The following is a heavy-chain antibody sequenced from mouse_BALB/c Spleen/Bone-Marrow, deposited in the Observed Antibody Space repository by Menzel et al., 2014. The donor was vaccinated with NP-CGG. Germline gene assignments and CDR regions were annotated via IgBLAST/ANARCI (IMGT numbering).Heavy chain of an antibody. V-gene: IGHV1S81*02. CDR3: TRLPH. Sequence: QVQLQQPGAELVKPGASVKLSCRASGYTFTNYYMYWVKQRPGQGLEWIGEINPSNGGTNFNEKLKSKATLTVDKSSSTAYMQLSSLTSEDSAVYYCTRLPHWGQGTSVTVSS. J-gene: IGHJ4*01. CDR1: GYTFTNYY. D-gene: IGHD5-1*01. CDR2: INPSNGGT.